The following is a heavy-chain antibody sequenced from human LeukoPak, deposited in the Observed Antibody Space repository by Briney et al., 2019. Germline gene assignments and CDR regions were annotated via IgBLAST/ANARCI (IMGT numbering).Heavy chain of an antibody. CDR1: GFTVSRNY. V-gene: IGHV3-66*01. CDR2: IYSGGST. J-gene: IGHJ4*02. D-gene: IGHD3-22*01. Sequence: PGGSLRLSCAASGFTVSRNYMSWVRQAPGKGLEWVSVIYSGGSTYYADSVKGRFTISRDNSKNTLYLQMNSLRAEDTAVYYCARDGDPPYYYDSSGYWVGYYFDYWGQGTLVTVSS. CDR3: ARDGDPPYYYDSSGYWVGYYFDY.